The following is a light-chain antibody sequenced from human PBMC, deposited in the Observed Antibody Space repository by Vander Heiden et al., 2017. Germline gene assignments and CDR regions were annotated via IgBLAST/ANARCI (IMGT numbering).Light chain of an antibody. Sequence: DIQMTQSPSSLSASVGDRVTITCRASQSISSYLNWYQQKPGKAPKLLIYAASSLQSGVPSRFSGSGSGTDFTLTISRLQPEAFATYYCQQSDSTPHLFGGGTKVEIK. CDR2: AAS. CDR1: QSISSY. V-gene: IGKV1-39*01. J-gene: IGKJ4*01. CDR3: QQSDSTPHL.